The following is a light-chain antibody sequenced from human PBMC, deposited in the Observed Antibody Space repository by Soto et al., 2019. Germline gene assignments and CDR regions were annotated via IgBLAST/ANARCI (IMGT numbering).Light chain of an antibody. CDR1: SSDVGGYNY. V-gene: IGLV2-14*01. CDR3: SSYSSSATLV. CDR2: DVS. J-gene: IGLJ2*01. Sequence: QSALTQPASVSGSPGQSITISCTRTSSDVGGYNYVSWYQQHPGKAPKLMIYDVSNRPSGVSNRFSGSKSGNTASLTISGLQAEDEAYYYCSSYSSSATLVFGGGTKLTVL.